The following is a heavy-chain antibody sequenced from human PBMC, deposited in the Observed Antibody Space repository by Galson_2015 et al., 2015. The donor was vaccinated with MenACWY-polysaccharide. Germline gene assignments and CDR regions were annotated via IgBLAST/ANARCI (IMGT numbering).Heavy chain of an antibody. J-gene: IGHJ4*02. Sequence: SVKVSCKASGYTFTGYYMHWVRQAPGQGLEWMGWINPNSGGTNYAQKFQGRVTMTRDTSISTAYMELSRLRSDDTAVYYCARDRSAAAPAYYFDYWGQGTLVTVSS. CDR2: INPNSGGT. V-gene: IGHV1-2*02. CDR1: GYTFTGYY. CDR3: ARDRSAAAPAYYFDY. D-gene: IGHD2-2*01.